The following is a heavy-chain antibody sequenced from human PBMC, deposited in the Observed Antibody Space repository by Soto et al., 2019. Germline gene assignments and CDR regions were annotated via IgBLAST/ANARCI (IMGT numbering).Heavy chain of an antibody. V-gene: IGHV1-46*01. Sequence: ASVKVSCKASGYTFTSYYMHWVRQAPGHGLEWMGIINPSGGSTSYAQKFQGRVTMTRDTSTSTVYMELSSLRSEDTAVYYCAREFAGYSYGYNYYGMDAWGQGTTVTVSS. D-gene: IGHD5-18*01. J-gene: IGHJ6*02. CDR2: INPSGGST. CDR1: GYTFTSYY. CDR3: AREFAGYSYGYNYYGMDA.